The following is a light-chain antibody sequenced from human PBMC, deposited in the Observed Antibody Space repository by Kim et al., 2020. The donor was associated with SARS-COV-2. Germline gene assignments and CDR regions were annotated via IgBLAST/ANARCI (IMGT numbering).Light chain of an antibody. CDR1: FSNIETHS. V-gene: IGLV1-44*01. CDR3: AAWDDSLNGRV. J-gene: IGLJ1*01. CDR2: DDN. Sequence: QSVLTQPPSASGTPGQTVTMSCSGGFSNIETHSVNWYLQVPGTAPKLLIYDDNQRLSGVPDRFSGSKSGSSASLAISGLQSEDEADYYCAAWDDSLNGRVFGTGTKVTVL.